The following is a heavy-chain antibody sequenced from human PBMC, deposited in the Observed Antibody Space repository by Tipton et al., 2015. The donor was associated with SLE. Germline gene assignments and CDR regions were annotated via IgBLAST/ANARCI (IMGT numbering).Heavy chain of an antibody. V-gene: IGHV4-59*01. Sequence: TLSLTCTVSGGSLSSYYWSWIRQSPGKGLEWIGYVSYSGSTNYNPSLKSRVTISIDTSKKHISLKLSSVTAADTAVYYCARDPRDGYNFAFDMWDQGTMVTVSS. D-gene: IGHD5-24*01. J-gene: IGHJ3*02. CDR3: ARDPRDGYNFAFDM. CDR2: VSYSGST. CDR1: GGSLSSYY.